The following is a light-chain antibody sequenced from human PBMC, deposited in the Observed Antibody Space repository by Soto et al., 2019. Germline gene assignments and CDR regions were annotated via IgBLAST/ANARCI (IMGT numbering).Light chain of an antibody. V-gene: IGKV1-5*01. J-gene: IGKJ1*01. Sequence: DLQMTQSPSTLSGSVGGRVTITCRASQSISTWLAWYQQKPGKAPKLLIYDASSLESGVPSRFSGSGSGTEFTLTISSLQPDDFATYYCQQYNSYRFSWTFGQGTKVDIK. CDR3: QQYNSYRFSWT. CDR2: DAS. CDR1: QSISTW.